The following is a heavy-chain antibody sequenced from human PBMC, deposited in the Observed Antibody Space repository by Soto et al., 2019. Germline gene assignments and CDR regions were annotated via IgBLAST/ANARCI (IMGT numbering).Heavy chain of an antibody. Sequence: EVQLVESGGGLVKPGGSLRLSCAASGFTFSSYSMNWVRQAPGKGLEWVSSISSSSSYIYYADSVKGRFTISRDNAKNSLYLQMNSLRAEDTAVYYCASDLQGSGWDPDWYFDLWGRGTLVTVSS. V-gene: IGHV3-21*01. J-gene: IGHJ2*01. D-gene: IGHD6-19*01. CDR2: ISSSSSYI. CDR3: ASDLQGSGWDPDWYFDL. CDR1: GFTFSSYS.